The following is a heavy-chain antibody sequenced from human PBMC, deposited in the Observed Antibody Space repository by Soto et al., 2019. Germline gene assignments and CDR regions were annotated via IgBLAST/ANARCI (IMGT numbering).Heavy chain of an antibody. D-gene: IGHD2-15*01. V-gene: IGHV4-39*01. J-gene: IGHJ1*01. CDR3: ARLYCSGGSCYXXPVYFQH. Sequence: PSETLSLTCTVSGDSVSSSSYYWCWIRHPPGKGLDWIGTIYYSGTTYYNPSLKSRVTISIDTSKNQFSLRLNSVTAADTAVYYCARLYCSGGSCYXXPVYFQHWGQGTLVTVSS. CDR1: GDSVSSSSYY. CDR2: IYYSGTT.